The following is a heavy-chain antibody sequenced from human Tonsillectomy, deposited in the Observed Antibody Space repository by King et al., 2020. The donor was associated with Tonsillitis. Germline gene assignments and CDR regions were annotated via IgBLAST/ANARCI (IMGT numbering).Heavy chain of an antibody. Sequence: VQLVESGGVVVQPGGSLRLSCAASGFTFDDYPMHWVRQAPGKGLEWVSLISWDDSSTYYADSVKGRFTISRDNSKNSLYLQMNSLRTEDTAWYYCAKAQLVGDNGMDVWGQGTTVTVSS. CDR2: ISWDDSST. V-gene: IGHV3-43*01. D-gene: IGHD6-13*01. CDR3: AKAQLVGDNGMDV. CDR1: GFTFDDYP. J-gene: IGHJ6*02.